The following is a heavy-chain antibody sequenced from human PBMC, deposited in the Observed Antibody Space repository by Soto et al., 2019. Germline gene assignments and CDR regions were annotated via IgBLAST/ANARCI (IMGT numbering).Heavy chain of an antibody. Sequence: QITLKESGPTLVKPTQTLTLTCTFSGFSLRTSGLGVGWIRQPPGKALEWLALIYWDGDKRYNPSLNNRVTITEDTSKNRVVLTMPNMDPVDTPKYHCARRHLTVTVAPFFDLGGEGTMVTVSS. J-gene: IGHJ3*01. CDR2: IYWDGDK. CDR3: ARRHLTVTVAPFFDL. D-gene: IGHD4-4*01. V-gene: IGHV2-5*02. CDR1: GFSLRTSGLG.